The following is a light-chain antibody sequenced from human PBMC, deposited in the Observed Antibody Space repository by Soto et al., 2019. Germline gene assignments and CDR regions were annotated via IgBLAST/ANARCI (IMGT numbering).Light chain of an antibody. CDR3: QQYNHWPGT. CDR2: AAS. Sequence: ETVMTHSPATLSVSPGERVTLSCRASQSVAKNVAWYQHKPGQPPRLLIYAASTRATGIPARFDGSGSGTEFTLTISSLQSEAFAVYFCQQYNHWPGTFGQGTKVEMK. J-gene: IGKJ2*01. CDR1: QSVAKN. V-gene: IGKV3-15*01.